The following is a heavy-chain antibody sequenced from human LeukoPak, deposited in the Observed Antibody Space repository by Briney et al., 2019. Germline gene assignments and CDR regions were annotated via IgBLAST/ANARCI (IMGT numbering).Heavy chain of an antibody. CDR2: INHSGST. V-gene: IGHV4-34*01. J-gene: IGHJ5*02. CDR3: ARVSRSRTGYSSGWYRRTPQDRFDP. D-gene: IGHD6-19*01. Sequence: SETLSFTCAVYGGSFSGYYWSWIRQPPGKGLEWIGEINHSGSTNYNPSLKSRVTISVDTSKNQFTLKLSSVTAADTAVYYCARVSRSRTGYSSGWYRRTPQDRFDPWGQGTLVTVSS. CDR1: GGSFSGYY.